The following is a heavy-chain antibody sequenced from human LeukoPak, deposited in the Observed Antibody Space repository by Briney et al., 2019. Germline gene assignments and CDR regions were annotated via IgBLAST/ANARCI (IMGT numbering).Heavy chain of an antibody. CDR1: GYTFTFYY. Sequence: ASVTVSFTSSGYTFTFYYMHWVRQAPGQGREWMGWFYPNSSCTNYPQQFQGRVTMTRDTSISTAYMELSRLRSDATAVYYCARDVFRGPPYGMDVWGQGTTVTVSS. J-gene: IGHJ6*02. CDR2: FYPNSSCT. CDR3: ARDVFRGPPYGMDV. V-gene: IGHV1-2*02.